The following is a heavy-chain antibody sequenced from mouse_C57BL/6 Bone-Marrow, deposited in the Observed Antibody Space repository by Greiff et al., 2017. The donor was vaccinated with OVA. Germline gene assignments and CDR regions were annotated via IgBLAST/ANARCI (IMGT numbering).Heavy chain of an antibody. CDR2: IHPYDSDT. V-gene: IGHV1-74*01. Sequence: VQLQQPGAELVKPGASVKVSCKASGYTFTSYWMHWVKQRPGQGLEWIGRIHPYDSDTNYNQKFKGKATLTVDKSSSTAYMQLSSLTSEASAVYDGAIPDYPGYDFYYWGQGTTRTVSS. D-gene: IGHD2-13*01. J-gene: IGHJ2*01. CDR3: AIPDYPGYDFYY. CDR1: GYTFTSYW.